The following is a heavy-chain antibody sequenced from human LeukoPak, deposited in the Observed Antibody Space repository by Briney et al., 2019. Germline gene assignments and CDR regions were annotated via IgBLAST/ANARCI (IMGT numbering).Heavy chain of an antibody. CDR3: AKDAQRGFDYSNSLDY. CDR1: GFTFSHYG. Sequence: GRSLRLSCAASGFTFSHYGMHCVRQAPGRGLEWVAVIWNDGSNKYYADSVKGRFTISRDNSKNTLYLQMNSLRAEDTAVYYCAKDAQRGFDYSNSLDYWGQGTLVTVSS. J-gene: IGHJ4*02. D-gene: IGHD4-11*01. CDR2: IWNDGSNK. V-gene: IGHV3-33*06.